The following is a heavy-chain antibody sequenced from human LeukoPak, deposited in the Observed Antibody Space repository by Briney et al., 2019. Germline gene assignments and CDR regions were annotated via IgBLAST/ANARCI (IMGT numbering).Heavy chain of an antibody. J-gene: IGHJ6*02. CDR2: IIPILGIA. V-gene: IGHV1-69*04. Sequence: ASVKVSCKASGGTFSSYAISWVRQAPGQGLEWMGRIIPILGIANYAQKFQGRVTITADKSTSTAYMELSSLRSEDTAVYYCARDSGYDWGIYYYGMDVWGQGTTVTVSS. D-gene: IGHD5-12*01. CDR1: GGTFSSYA. CDR3: ARDSGYDWGIYYYGMDV.